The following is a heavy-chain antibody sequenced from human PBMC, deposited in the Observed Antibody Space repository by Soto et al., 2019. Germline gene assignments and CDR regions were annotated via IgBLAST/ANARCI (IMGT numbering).Heavy chain of an antibody. V-gene: IGHV4-34*01. Sequence: SETLSLTCAVYGGSFSGYYWSWIRQPPGKGLEWIGEINHSGSTNYNPSLKSRVTISVDTSKNQFSLKLSSVTAADTAVYYCARSVARDYFDYWGQGTLVTVSS. CDR3: ARSVARDYFDY. D-gene: IGHD6-19*01. CDR1: GGSFSGYY. CDR2: INHSGST. J-gene: IGHJ4*02.